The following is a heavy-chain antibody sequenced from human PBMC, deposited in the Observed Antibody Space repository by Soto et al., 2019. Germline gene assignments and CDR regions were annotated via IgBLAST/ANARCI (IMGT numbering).Heavy chain of an antibody. CDR2: IYYSGST. D-gene: IGHD3-10*01. CDR3: ARLQGMQALPIFY. J-gene: IGHJ4*02. V-gene: IGHV4-39*01. CDR1: GGAISSSSYY. Sequence: SKTLSLTGAVGGGAISSSSYYRGWIRQPPGKGLEWIGSIYYSGSTYYNPSLKSRVAISVDASKNQFSLKLSSVTAADTAVYYCARLQGMQALPIFYWGQGTLVTVSS.